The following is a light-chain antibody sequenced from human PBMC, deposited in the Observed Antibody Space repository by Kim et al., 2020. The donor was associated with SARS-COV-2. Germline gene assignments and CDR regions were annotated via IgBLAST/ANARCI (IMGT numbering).Light chain of an antibody. Sequence: SPGERATLSCRASQSVSSSYLAWYQQKPGQAPRLLIYGASSRATGIPDRFSGSGSGTDFTLTISRLEPEEFAVYYCQQYGSSPWTFGQGTKGDIK. J-gene: IGKJ1*01. V-gene: IGKV3-20*01. CDR2: GAS. CDR3: QQYGSSPWT. CDR1: QSVSSSY.